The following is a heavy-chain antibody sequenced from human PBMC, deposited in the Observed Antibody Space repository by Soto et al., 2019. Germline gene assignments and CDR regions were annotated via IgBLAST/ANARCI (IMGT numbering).Heavy chain of an antibody. CDR3: ARWLGIVDTSGVTGPFDS. J-gene: IGHJ4*02. D-gene: IGHD5-12*01. V-gene: IGHV1-69*01. CDR1: GGSFSNYA. Sequence: QVQLVQSGAEVKKPGSSVKVSCKASGGSFSNYAINWVRQAPGQGLEWMGGVIPIFGTPNYAQTFQGRITIAADEYTNTVYMELSSLTSADTALYYGARWLGIVDTSGVTGPFDSWGQGTLVTVSA. CDR2: VIPIFGTP.